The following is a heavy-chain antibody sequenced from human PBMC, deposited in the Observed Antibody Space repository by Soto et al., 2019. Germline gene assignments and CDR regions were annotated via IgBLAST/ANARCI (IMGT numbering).Heavy chain of an antibody. CDR2: MNPNSGNT. D-gene: IGHD6-13*01. CDR3: ARDAGIAAAGKWSFDP. J-gene: IGHJ5*02. CDR1: GYTFTSYD. Sequence: ASVKVSCKASGYTFTSYDINWVRQATGQGLEWMGWMNPNSGNTGYAQKFQGRVTMTRNTSISTAYMELSSLRSEDTAVYYCARDAGIAAAGKWSFDPWGQGTLVNVSS. V-gene: IGHV1-8*01.